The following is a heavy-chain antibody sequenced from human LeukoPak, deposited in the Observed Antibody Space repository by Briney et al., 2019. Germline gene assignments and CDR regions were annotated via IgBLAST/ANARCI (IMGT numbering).Heavy chain of an antibody. J-gene: IGHJ4*02. CDR3: ARDTPSYGFDY. Sequence: SETLSLTCTASGGSISSYYWSWIRQPPGKGLEWIGYIYYSGSTNYNPSFKSRVTISVDTSKNQFSLKLSSVTAADTAVYYCARDTPSYGFDYWGQGTLVTVSS. CDR1: GGSISSYY. V-gene: IGHV4-59*01. CDR2: IYYSGST. D-gene: IGHD4-17*01.